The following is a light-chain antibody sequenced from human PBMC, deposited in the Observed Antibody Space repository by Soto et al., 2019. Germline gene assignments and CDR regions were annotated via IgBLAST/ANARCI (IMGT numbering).Light chain of an antibody. CDR3: QQFSSYPLT. V-gene: IGKV3-20*01. Sequence: EIWLTQSPATLSLSPGERATLSCRASQTVRNNYLAWYQQKPGQAPRLLIYDASSRATGIPDRFSGGGSGTDFTLTISRLEPEDFAVYYCQQFSSYPLTFGGGTKVDI. J-gene: IGKJ4*01. CDR1: QTVRNNY. CDR2: DAS.